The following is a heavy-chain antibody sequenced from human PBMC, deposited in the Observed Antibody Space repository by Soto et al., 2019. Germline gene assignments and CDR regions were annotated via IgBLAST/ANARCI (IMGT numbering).Heavy chain of an antibody. D-gene: IGHD6-19*01. CDR3: AKDGGYSSGRYGA. V-gene: IGHV3-9*01. CDR1: GFTFDDYA. J-gene: IGHJ5*02. CDR2: ISWNSGSI. Sequence: EVQLVESGGGLVQPGRSLRLSCAASGFTFDDYAMHWVRQAPGKGLEWVSGISWNSGSIGYADSVKGRFTISRDNAKNSLYLQMNSLRDEDTALYYCAKDGGYSSGRYGAWGQGTLVTVSS.